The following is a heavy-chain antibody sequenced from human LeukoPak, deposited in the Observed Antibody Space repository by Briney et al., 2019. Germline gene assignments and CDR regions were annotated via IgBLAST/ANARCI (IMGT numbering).Heavy chain of an antibody. Sequence: PSETLSLTCTVSGGSISSYYWSWIRQPPGKGLEWIGYIYYSGSTNYNPSLKSRVTISVDTSKNQFSLKLNSVTAADTAVYYCARGKVTTSAFDIWGQGTMVTVSS. CDR3: ARGKVTTSAFDI. J-gene: IGHJ3*02. V-gene: IGHV4-59*01. CDR1: GGSISSYY. CDR2: IYYSGST. D-gene: IGHD4-17*01.